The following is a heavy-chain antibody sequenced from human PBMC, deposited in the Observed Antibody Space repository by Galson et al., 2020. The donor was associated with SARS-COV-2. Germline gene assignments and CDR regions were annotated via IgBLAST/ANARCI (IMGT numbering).Heavy chain of an antibody. CDR1: GGSFSGYY. CDR2: INHSGST. Sequence: SETLSLTCAVYGGSFSGYYWSWIRQPPGKGLEWIGEINHSGSTNYNPSLKSRVTISVDTSKNQFSLKLSSVTAADTAVYYCARGERPFYSSSPPGPGGWFDPWGQGTLVTVSS. V-gene: IGHV4-34*01. CDR3: ARGERPFYSSSPPGPGGWFDP. D-gene: IGHD6-13*01. J-gene: IGHJ5*02.